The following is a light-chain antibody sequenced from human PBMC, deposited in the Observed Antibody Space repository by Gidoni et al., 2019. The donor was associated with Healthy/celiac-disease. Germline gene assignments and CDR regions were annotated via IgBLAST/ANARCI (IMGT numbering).Light chain of an antibody. V-gene: IGKV1-39*01. CDR3: QHSYSTLFT. J-gene: IGKJ4*01. CDR2: AAS. Sequence: DIQMTQSPSSLSASVGDRVTITCRASQSISSYLNWYQQKPGKAPKLLIYAASSLQSGVPSRFSGSGSGTDFTLTISSLQPEDFATYYCQHSYSTLFTFGGGTKVEIK. CDR1: QSISSY.